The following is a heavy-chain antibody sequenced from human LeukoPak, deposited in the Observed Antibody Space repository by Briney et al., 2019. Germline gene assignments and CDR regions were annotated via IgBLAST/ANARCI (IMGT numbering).Heavy chain of an antibody. CDR1: GRSISSSSLN. D-gene: IGHD3-16*01. CDR3: ARNARSLGAGAFDI. J-gene: IGHJ3*02. Sequence: SETLSLTCTVSGRSISSSSLNWDWIRQPPGKGLEWIGTVYYSGSTYYNPSLKSRVTISVDTSKNQFSLRLSSVTAADTARYYCARNARSLGAGAFDIWGQGTMVTVSS. V-gene: IGHV4-39*01. CDR2: VYYSGST.